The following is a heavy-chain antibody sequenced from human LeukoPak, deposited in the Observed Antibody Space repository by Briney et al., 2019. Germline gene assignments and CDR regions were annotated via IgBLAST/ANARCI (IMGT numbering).Heavy chain of an antibody. CDR1: GGSVSCYY. CDR3: ARDWELGY. J-gene: IGHJ4*02. CDR2: IYYSGGT. D-gene: IGHD1-26*01. V-gene: IGHV4-59*02. Sequence: SETLSLTCTVPGGSVSCYYWNWIRQPPGKGLEWIGNIYYSGGTNYNPSLKTRVTISLDTSKNQFSLKLSSVTAADTAVYYCARDWELGYWGQGTLVTVSS.